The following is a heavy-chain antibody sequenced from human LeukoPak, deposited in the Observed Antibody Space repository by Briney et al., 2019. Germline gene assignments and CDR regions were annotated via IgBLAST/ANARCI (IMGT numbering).Heavy chain of an antibody. CDR1: GGSISSGSYY. CDR2: IYTSGST. V-gene: IGHV4-61*02. J-gene: IGHJ4*02. Sequence: SETLSLTCTVSGGSISSGSYYWSWIRQPAGKGLEWIGRIYTSGSTNYNPSLKSRVTISVDTSKNQFSLKLSSVTAADTAVYYCARGGDYYDSSGPADYWGQGTLVTVSS. D-gene: IGHD3-22*01. CDR3: ARGGDYYDSSGPADY.